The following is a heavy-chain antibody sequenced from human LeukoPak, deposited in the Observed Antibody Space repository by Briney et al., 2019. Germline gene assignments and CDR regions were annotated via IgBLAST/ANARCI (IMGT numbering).Heavy chain of an antibody. CDR3: AKPRCTSSCYHFDS. J-gene: IGHJ4*02. Sequence: GGSLRLSCAASGFTFSNYWMSWVRQAPGKGLEWVSSISDSGAPTYYADSVKGRFTISRDTSQNTLYLEMNNLRAEDTAVYFCAKPRCTSSCYHFDSWGQGTLVTVSS. D-gene: IGHD2-2*01. CDR2: ISDSGAPT. CDR1: GFTFSNYW. V-gene: IGHV3-23*01.